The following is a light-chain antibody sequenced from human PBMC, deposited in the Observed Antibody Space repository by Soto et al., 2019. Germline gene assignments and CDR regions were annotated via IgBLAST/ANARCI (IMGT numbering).Light chain of an antibody. CDR3: QQHSNRLT. CDR1: QSVDSY. Sequence: EIVLRQSPATLSLSPGERATLSCRASQSVDSYLAWYQQKRGQAPRLLIFDASNRATGIPARFSGSGSGTDFTLTISSLEPEDFAVYYCQQHSNRLTFGGGTKVEIK. V-gene: IGKV3-11*01. J-gene: IGKJ4*01. CDR2: DAS.